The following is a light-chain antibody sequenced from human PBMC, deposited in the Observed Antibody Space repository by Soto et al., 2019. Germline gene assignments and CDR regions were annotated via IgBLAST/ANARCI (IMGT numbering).Light chain of an antibody. J-gene: IGLJ1*01. CDR2: TNS. Sequence: GLAHPRSTSETPGQTGTTSGSISSPNVGTTPLACSQRLPGTAPSLLISTNSQPPLGVHGGFSGSKSGTSASLAISGLQSEDEGDDYCATCDDNAYVCGTGTKVTLL. V-gene: IGLV1-44*01. CDR3: ATCDDNAYV. CDR1: SPNVGTTP.